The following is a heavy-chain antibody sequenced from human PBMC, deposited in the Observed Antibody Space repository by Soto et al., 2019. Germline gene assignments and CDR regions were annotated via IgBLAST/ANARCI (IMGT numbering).Heavy chain of an antibody. CDR2: IDNDGSGT. CDR3: TTVFEY. Sequence: EVQLVESGGGLVQPGGSLRLSCAASGIIFTNYWMHWVRQAPGKGLVWVSRIDNDGSGTSYADSVKGRFTISRDNAKNTVYLQMNSLRAEDTAVYYCTTVFEYXGQGTLVTVSS. V-gene: IGHV3-74*01. J-gene: IGHJ4*02. CDR1: GIIFTNYW.